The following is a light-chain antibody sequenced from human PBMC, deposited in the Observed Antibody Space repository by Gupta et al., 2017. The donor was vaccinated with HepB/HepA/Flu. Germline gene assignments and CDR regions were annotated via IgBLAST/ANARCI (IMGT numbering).Light chain of an antibody. CDR2: DAS. CDR3: QQRSNGPLSLT. J-gene: IGKJ5*01. Sequence: EIVLTQSPATLSLSPGERATLSCRASQSVSSYLAWYQQKPGQAPRLLIYDASNRATGITARFSGSGAGTDFTLTISSLEPEDFAVYYCQQRSNGPLSLTFGQGTRLEIK. CDR1: QSVSSY. V-gene: IGKV3-11*01.